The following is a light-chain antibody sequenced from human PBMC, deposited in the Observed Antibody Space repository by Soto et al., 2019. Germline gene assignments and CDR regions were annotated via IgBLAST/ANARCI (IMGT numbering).Light chain of an antibody. CDR3: TSYTTTNTLA. CDR2: DVS. J-gene: IGLJ2*01. Sequence: SALSPPAPVSGAPGPSVTLSCPGTSRYVWAYYFVSWFQQHPGKAPKIMIYDVSNRPSGVSNRFSGSKSGNTASLTISGPQAEDEADYYCTSYTTTNTLAFGGGTQLTVL. V-gene: IGLV2-14*01. CDR1: SRYVWAYYF.